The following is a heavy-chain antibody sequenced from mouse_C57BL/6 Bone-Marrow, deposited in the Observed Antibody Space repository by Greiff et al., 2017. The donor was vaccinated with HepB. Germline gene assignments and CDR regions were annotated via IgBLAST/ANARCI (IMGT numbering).Heavy chain of an antibody. CDR2: INSDGGST. CDR1: EYEFPSHD. V-gene: IGHV5-2*01. CDR3: ARHGDSNYSRGFAY. J-gene: IGHJ3*01. Sequence: EVQVVESGGGLVQPGESLKISCESNEYEFPSHDMSWVRKTPEKRLELVAAINSDGGSTYYPDTMERRFIISRDNTKKTLYLHMSSLRSEDTALYYCARHGDSNYSRGFAYWGQGTLVTVSA. D-gene: IGHD2-5*01.